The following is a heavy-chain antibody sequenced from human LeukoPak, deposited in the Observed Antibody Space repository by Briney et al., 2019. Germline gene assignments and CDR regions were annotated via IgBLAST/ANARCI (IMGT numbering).Heavy chain of an antibody. CDR3: ARVFGDSSSWYDY. J-gene: IGHJ4*02. D-gene: IGHD6-13*01. CDR1: GFTVSSNS. V-gene: IGHV3-53*01. CDR2: IHTNGNT. Sequence: PRESLRLSCAASGFTVSSNSMSWVSQAPGKGLEWVSVIHTNGNTYYADSVKGRFTISRDNSKNTLYLQMNSLRAEDTAVYYCARVFGDSSSWYDYWGQGTLVTVSS.